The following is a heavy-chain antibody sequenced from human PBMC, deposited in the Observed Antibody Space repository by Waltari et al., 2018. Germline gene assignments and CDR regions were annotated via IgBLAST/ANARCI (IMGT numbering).Heavy chain of an antibody. Sequence: QVQLQQWGAGLLKPSETLSLTCAVYGGSFSGYYWSWIRQPPGKGLEWIGEINHSGSTNYNPSLKSRVTISVDTSKTQFSLKLSSVTAADTAVYYCARVRGSSWYRNDYWGQGTLVTVSS. CDR3: ARVRGSSWYRNDY. CDR1: GGSFSGYY. V-gene: IGHV4-34*01. CDR2: INHSGST. D-gene: IGHD6-13*01. J-gene: IGHJ4*02.